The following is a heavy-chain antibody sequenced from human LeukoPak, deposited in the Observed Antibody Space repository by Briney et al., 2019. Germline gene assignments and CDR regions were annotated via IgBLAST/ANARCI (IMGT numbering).Heavy chain of an antibody. V-gene: IGHV3-23*01. CDR1: GFTFSSYA. CDR3: AKDPPYDRSGPYGGYFDY. J-gene: IGHJ4*01. D-gene: IGHD3-22*01. CDR2: ISGSGGST. Sequence: GGSLRLSCAASGFTFSSYAASWVRQAPGKGLEWVSAISGSGGSTYYADSVKGRFTISRDNSKNTLYLQMNSLRAEDTAVYYCAKDPPYDRSGPYGGYFDYWGQGTLVTVLS.